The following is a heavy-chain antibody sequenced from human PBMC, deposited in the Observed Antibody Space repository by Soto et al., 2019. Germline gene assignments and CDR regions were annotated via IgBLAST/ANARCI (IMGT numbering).Heavy chain of an antibody. CDR1: GSSFTSYW. Sequence: PGESLKISCKGSGSSFTSYWIGWVRQMPWTVLEWRGIIYPGAYDTRYSPSFQGQVTISADKSISTAYLQWSSLKASDTAMYYCARHGPVWGSSGRGSGDYWGQGTLVTASS. V-gene: IGHV5-51*01. D-gene: IGHD6-19*01. J-gene: IGHJ4*02. CDR3: ARHGPVWGSSGRGSGDY. CDR2: IYPGAYDT.